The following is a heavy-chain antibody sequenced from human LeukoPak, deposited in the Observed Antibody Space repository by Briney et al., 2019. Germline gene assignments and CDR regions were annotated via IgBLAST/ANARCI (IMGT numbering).Heavy chain of an antibody. D-gene: IGHD2-2*01. V-gene: IGHV3-30*02. Sequence: GGSLRLSCAASGFTFSKYGMYWVRQAPGKGLEWVAFIRYDGTNKYYADSVKGRFTISRDNSKNTLYLQMNSLRAEDTAVYYCARDRHCSSSSCYGLWGQGTRVTVSS. J-gene: IGHJ4*02. CDR1: GFTFSKYG. CDR3: ARDRHCSSSSCYGL. CDR2: IRYDGTNK.